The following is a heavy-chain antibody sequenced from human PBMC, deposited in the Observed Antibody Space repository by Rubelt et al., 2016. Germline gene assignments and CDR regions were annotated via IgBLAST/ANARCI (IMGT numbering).Heavy chain of an antibody. V-gene: IGHV3-48*02. CDR1: GFTFSSNS. CDR3: ARSDITIFEVVKN. CDR2: IGSSSRRI. Sequence: LVESGGGLVQPGRSLRLSCAASGFTFSSNSMNWVRQAPGKGLEWVSYIGSSSRRIYYADSVKGRFTVSRDNAKNSLYLQMNSLRDEDTAVYYCARSDITIFEVVKNWGQGTLVTVSS. J-gene: IGHJ4*02. D-gene: IGHD3-3*01.